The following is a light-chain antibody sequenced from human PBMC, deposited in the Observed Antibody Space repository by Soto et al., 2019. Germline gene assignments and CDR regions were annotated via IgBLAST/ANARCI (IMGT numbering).Light chain of an antibody. V-gene: IGKV1-39*01. CDR2: AAS. J-gene: IGKJ5*01. CDR3: QQSYSNPST. CDR1: QSISSY. Sequence: EIQMTQSPSSLSASVGDRVTITCRASQSISSYLNWYQQKPGKAPKLLIYAASSLQSGVPSRFSGSGSGTDFTLTISSLQPEDFATYYCQQSYSNPSTFGQGTRL.